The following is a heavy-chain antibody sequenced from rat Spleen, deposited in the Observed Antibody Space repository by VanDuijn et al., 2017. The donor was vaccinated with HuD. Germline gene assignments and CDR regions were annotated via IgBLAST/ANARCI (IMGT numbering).Heavy chain of an antibody. J-gene: IGHJ3*01. CDR3: ARDENGYLYTWFAY. V-gene: IGHV2-32*01. CDR1: GFSLTSYN. D-gene: IGHD1-7*01. CDR2: MWSGGST. Sequence: QVQLKESGPGLVQPSQTLSLTCTVAGFSLTSYNVHWVRQPPGKGLEWMGVMWSGGSTAYNSALKSRLSISRDTSKSQVFLKMNSLQTEDTATYYCARDENGYLYTWFAYWGQGTLVTVFS.